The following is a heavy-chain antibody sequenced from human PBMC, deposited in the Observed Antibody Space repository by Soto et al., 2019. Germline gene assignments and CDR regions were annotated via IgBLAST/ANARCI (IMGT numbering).Heavy chain of an antibody. V-gene: IGHV1-69*13. D-gene: IGHD5-18*01. CDR2: IIPIFGTA. CDR1: GGTFSSYA. Sequence: SVKVSCKASGGTFSSYAISWVRQDPGKGLEWMGGIIPIFGTANYAQKFQGRVTITADESTSTAYMELSSLRSEDTAVYYCARDLSSYGGPGFYYYGMDVWGQGTTVTVSS. CDR3: ARDLSSYGGPGFYYYGMDV. J-gene: IGHJ6*02.